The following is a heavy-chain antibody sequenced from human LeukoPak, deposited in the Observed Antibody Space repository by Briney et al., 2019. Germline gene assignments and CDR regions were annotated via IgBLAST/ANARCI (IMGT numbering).Heavy chain of an antibody. V-gene: IGHV3-49*04. J-gene: IGHJ4*02. CDR2: IRSRRYGGAT. CDR3: TRDILSGWYYFDF. Sequence: PGRSLRLSCTASGFTFGDYAVSWVRQAPGKGLEWVGFIRSRRYGGATEYAASVKGRLSISRDDSKSVAYLHMNSLKTEDTAVYYCTRDILSGWYYFDFWGQGTLVTVSS. D-gene: IGHD6-19*01. CDR1: GFTFGDYA.